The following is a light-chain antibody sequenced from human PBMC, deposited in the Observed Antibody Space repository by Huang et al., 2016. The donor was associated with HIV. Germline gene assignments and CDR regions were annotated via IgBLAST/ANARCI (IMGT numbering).Light chain of an antibody. CDR1: QSVSDN. CDR3: LQYNSWPRT. J-gene: IGKJ1*01. CDR2: GAS. Sequence: EIVMTQSPATLSVSPGERATLSCRASQSVSDNLAWYQQKSGQAPRLLIYGASTRATGIPARISGSVSGTEFTLTISSLQSEDYGVYWCLQYNSWPRTFGQGTKVEIK. V-gene: IGKV3-15*01.